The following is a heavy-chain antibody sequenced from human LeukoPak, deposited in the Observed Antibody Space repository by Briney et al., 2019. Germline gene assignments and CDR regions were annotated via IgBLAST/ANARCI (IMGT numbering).Heavy chain of an antibody. CDR2: ISSSGTHI. CDR1: GFTFSSYS. J-gene: IGHJ6*03. Sequence: GGSLRLSCAASGFTFSSYSMNWVRRAPGKGLEWVSSISSSGTHIYYADSLKGRFTISRDNAKNSLYLQVNSLRGEDTAVYYCARGRRIVGDIRYYYYMDVWGKGTTVTVSS. V-gene: IGHV3-21*01. CDR3: ARGRRIVGDIRYYYYMDV. D-gene: IGHD1-26*01.